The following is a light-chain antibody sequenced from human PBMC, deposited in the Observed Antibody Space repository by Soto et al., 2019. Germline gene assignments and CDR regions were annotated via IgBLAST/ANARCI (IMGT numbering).Light chain of an antibody. V-gene: IGLV2-23*01. Sequence: QSALTQPASVSASPGQSITISCTGTSSNVWTYDLVYWYQHHPDKAPKLISYEGTKRPSGISSRFSGSKSGNTASLTISGLHAADDADYYCGSVAVGAALVFCGGTKLTVL. J-gene: IGLJ2*01. CDR3: GSVAVGAALV. CDR2: EGT. CDR1: SSNVWTYDL.